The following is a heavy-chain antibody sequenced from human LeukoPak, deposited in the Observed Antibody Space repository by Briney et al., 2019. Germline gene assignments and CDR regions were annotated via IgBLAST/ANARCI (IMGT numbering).Heavy chain of an antibody. CDR1: GYTFTSYG. J-gene: IGHJ6*02. V-gene: IGHV1-8*02. CDR2: MNPNSGNT. CDR3: ARLPPYDILTGYSSYYGMDV. D-gene: IGHD3-9*01. Sequence: ASVKVSCKASGYTFTSYGINWVRQATGQGLEWMGWMNPNSGNTGYAQKFQGRVTMTRNTSISTAYMELSSLRSEDTAVYYCARLPPYDILTGYSSYYGMDVWGQGTTVTVSS.